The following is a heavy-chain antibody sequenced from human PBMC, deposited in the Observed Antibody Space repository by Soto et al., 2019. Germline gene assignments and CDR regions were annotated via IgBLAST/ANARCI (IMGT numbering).Heavy chain of an antibody. V-gene: IGHV3-7*01. CDR1: GXPLSNYW. CDR2: IKQEGSES. D-gene: IGHD2-21*01. J-gene: IGHJ5*02. Sequence: GSLRLSCAASGXPLSNYWMSWVRQAPGKGVEWVANIKQEGSESNYADSVKGRFTVSRDNAENSLYLQVTSLRAEDTAVYYCASARHIGPWGQGTLGTVS. CDR3: ASARHIGP.